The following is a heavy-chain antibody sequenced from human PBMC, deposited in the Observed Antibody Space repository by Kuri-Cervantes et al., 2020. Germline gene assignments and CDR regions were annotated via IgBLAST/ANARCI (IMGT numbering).Heavy chain of an antibody. CDR2: IKSKSDGGKI. J-gene: IGHJ4*02. V-gene: IGHV3-15*01. D-gene: IGHD3-10*01. CDR3: TYGSGSYYNVDY. CDR1: GFSLSNAW. Sequence: GGSLRLSCAASGFSLSNAWMSWVRQAPGKGLEWVGRIKSKSDGGKIEYPAPVKGRFTISRDDSKNTLYLQMNSLKTEDTAVYYCTYGSGSYYNVDYWGQGTLVTVSS.